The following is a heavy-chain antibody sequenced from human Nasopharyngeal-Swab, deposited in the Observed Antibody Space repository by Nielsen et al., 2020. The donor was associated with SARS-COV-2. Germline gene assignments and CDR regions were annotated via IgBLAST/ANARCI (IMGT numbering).Heavy chain of an antibody. D-gene: IGHD5-18*01. J-gene: IGHJ4*02. CDR1: GFTFSSYA. V-gene: IGHV3-23*01. CDR2: ISGSGGST. CDR3: AKDPRNTAMVNYFDY. Sequence: GGSLRLSCAASGFTFSSYAMSWVPQAPGKGLEWVSAISGSGGSTYYADSVKGRFTISRDNSKNTLYLQMNSLRAEDTAVYYCAKDPRNTAMVNYFDYWGQGTLVTVSS.